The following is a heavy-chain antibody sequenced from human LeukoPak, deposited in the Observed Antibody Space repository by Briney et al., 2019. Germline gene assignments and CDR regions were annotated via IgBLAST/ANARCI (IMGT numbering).Heavy chain of an antibody. Sequence: PSETLSLTCTVSGGSISSYYWSWIRQPPGKGLEWIGYIYYSGRTNYNPSLKSRVTISVDTSKNQFSLKLSSVTAADTAVYYCARGYSYGSPFDYWGQGTLVTVSS. D-gene: IGHD5-18*01. CDR2: IYYSGRT. CDR3: ARGYSYGSPFDY. J-gene: IGHJ4*02. CDR1: GGSISSYY. V-gene: IGHV4-59*01.